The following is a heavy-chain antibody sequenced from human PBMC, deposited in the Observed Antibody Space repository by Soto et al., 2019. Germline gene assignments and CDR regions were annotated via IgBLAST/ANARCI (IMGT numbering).Heavy chain of an antibody. Sequence: GGSLRLSCAASGFTFSNAWMNWVRQAPGKGLEWVGRIKSKTDGGTTDYAAPVKGRFTISRDDSKNTLYLQMNSLKTEDTAVYYCTTTSDYGDYVFDYYYYGMDVWGQGTTVTVSS. CDR2: IKSKTDGGTT. CDR3: TTTSDYGDYVFDYYYYGMDV. V-gene: IGHV3-15*07. CDR1: GFTFSNAW. J-gene: IGHJ6*02. D-gene: IGHD4-17*01.